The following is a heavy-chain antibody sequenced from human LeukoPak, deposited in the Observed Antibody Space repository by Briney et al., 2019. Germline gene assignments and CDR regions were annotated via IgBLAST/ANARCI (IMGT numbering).Heavy chain of an antibody. CDR3: ARIPYYYDSSGLYYFDY. J-gene: IGHJ4*02. CDR1: GGSFSGYY. CDR2: INHSGST. D-gene: IGHD3-22*01. V-gene: IGHV4-34*01. Sequence: PSETPSLTCAVYGGSFSGYYWSWIRQPPGKGLEWIGEINHSGSTNYNPSLKSRVTISVDTSKNQFSLKLSSVTAADTAVYYCARIPYYYDSSGLYYFDYWGQGTLVTVSS.